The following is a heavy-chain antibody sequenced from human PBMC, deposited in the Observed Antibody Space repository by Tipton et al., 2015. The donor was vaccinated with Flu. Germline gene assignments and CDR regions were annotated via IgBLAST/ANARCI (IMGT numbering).Heavy chain of an antibody. CDR1: GFTFGSYG. V-gene: IGHV3-33*01. CDR3: ARGYDRPLDV. Sequence: SLRLSCAASGFTFGSYGMHWVRQAPGKGLECVAVIWYDGTNIYYANSVKGRFTISRESSKNTLYLQMDNLRGEDTGVYYCARGYDRPLDVWGQGTTVIVSS. CDR2: IWYDGTNI. D-gene: IGHD3-22*01. J-gene: IGHJ6*02.